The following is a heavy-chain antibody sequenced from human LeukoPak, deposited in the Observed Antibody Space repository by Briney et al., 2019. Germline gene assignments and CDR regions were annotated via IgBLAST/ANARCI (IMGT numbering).Heavy chain of an antibody. V-gene: IGHV3-7*01. CDR3: ATDRDSSGWYWAFDI. CDR1: GFTFSSYW. Sequence: GGSLRLSCAASGFTFSSYWMSWVRQAPGKGLEWVANIKQDGSEKYYVDSVKGRFTISRDNAKNSLYLQMNSLRAEDTAVYYCATDRDSSGWYWAFDIWGQGTVVTVSS. CDR2: IKQDGSEK. J-gene: IGHJ3*02. D-gene: IGHD6-19*01.